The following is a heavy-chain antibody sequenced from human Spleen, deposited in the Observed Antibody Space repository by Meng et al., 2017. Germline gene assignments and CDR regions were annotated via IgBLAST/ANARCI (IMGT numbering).Heavy chain of an antibody. CDR3: GRGGNENWGPVGY. Sequence: QVHLVQSGAEVRKPGASVKVSCKASGYIFSSYYIHWVRQVPGQGLEWMGIINPSGGTTSYAQNFQGRGTVTRDTSTSTVYMELSSLRSEDTAVYYCGRGGNENWGPVGYWGQGTLVTVSS. J-gene: IGHJ4*02. CDR1: GYIFSSYY. D-gene: IGHD7-27*01. V-gene: IGHV1-46*03. CDR2: INPSGGTT.